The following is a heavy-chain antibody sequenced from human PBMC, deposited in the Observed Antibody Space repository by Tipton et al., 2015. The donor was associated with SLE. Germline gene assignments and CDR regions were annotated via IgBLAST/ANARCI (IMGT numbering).Heavy chain of an antibody. CDR3: ARVGGYCSSTRCPRVAFDI. CDR2: IYYSGST. Sequence: TLSLTCSVSYGFVSDYHWSWIRQPPGKGLEWIGYIYYSGSTNYNPSLKSRVTISVDTSKNQFSLKLSSVTAADTAVYYCARVGGYCSSTRCPRVAFDIWGQGTMVTVSS. V-gene: IGHV4-59*02. D-gene: IGHD2-2*01. J-gene: IGHJ3*02. CDR1: YGFVSDYH.